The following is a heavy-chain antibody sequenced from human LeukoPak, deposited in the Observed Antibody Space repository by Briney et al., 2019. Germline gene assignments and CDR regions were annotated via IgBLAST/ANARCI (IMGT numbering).Heavy chain of an antibody. CDR2: IIPILGIA. D-gene: IGHD4-17*01. CDR1: GGTFISYA. Sequence: GASVKVSCKASGGTFISYAISWVRQARGQGLEWMGRIIPILGIANYAQKFQGRVTITADKSTSTAYMELSSLRSEDTAVYYCARADYGDAEGFDYWGQGTLVTVSS. CDR3: ARADYGDAEGFDY. V-gene: IGHV1-69*04. J-gene: IGHJ4*02.